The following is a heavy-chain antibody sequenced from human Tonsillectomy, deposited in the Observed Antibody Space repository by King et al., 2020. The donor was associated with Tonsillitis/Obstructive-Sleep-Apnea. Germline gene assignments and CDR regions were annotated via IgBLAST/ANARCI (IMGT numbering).Heavy chain of an antibody. Sequence: VQLVESGGGLVKPGGSLRLSCVVSGFTFRNAWMSWVRQAPGKGLEWVGRIKRKTDVGTTDDAAPVKGRFIISRDDSKNILDLQMNSLRTEDTAVYYCTTDNWFDPWGQGTLVTVSS. CDR1: GFTFRNAW. V-gene: IGHV3-15*01. J-gene: IGHJ5*02. CDR2: IKRKTDVGTT. CDR3: TTDNWFDP.